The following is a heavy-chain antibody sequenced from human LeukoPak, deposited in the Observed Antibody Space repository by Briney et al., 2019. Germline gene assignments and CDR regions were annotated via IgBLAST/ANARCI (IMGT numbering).Heavy chain of an antibody. Sequence: PSETLSLTCTVSLDSTTSNFWSWVRQPPGKGLEWIGEIHRSGSTNYNPSLQSRVTISIDRSKNQIALELSSVTAADTAVYYCARVSMGGAAAGLDYWGQGTLVTVSS. V-gene: IGHV4-4*02. CDR2: IHRSGST. CDR1: LDSTTSNF. CDR3: ARVSMGGAAAGLDY. J-gene: IGHJ4*02. D-gene: IGHD6-13*01.